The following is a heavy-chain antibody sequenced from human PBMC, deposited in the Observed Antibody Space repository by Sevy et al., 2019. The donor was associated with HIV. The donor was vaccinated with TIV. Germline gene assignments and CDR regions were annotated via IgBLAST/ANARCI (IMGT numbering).Heavy chain of an antibody. CDR3: VKNPAVGSYYYMDV. J-gene: IGHJ6*03. D-gene: IGHD1-26*01. Sequence: GGSLRLSCAASGFMFSSYAMSWVRQAPGKGLEWVSSVSGSGASTYYADSVKGRFTISRDNSKNTLYLQMSSLRVEDTAVYYCVKNPAVGSYYYMDVWGKGTTVTVSS. V-gene: IGHV3-23*01. CDR1: GFMFSSYA. CDR2: VSGSGAST.